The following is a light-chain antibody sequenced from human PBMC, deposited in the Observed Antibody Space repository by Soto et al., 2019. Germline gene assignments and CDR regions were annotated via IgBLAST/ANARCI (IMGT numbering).Light chain of an antibody. CDR3: QTWGTGFQV. CDR2: LNNDGSH. J-gene: IGLJ2*01. Sequence: QLVLTQPPSASASLGASVKLTCTLSSGHSSYAIAWHQMQPEKGPRYLLDLNNDGSHTKGDGIPDRFSGSSSGAERYLISSSLQSEDEADYYCQTWGTGFQVFGGGTKLTVL. V-gene: IGLV4-69*01. CDR1: SGHSSYA.